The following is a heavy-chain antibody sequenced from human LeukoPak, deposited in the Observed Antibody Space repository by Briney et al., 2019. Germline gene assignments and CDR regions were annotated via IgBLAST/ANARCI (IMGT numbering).Heavy chain of an antibody. J-gene: IGHJ4*02. D-gene: IGHD5-12*01. CDR3: ARWRDGYNTIDY. CDR2: IYYSGST. V-gene: IGHV4-59*01. Sequence: SETLSLTCTVSGGSISSYYWSWIRQPPGKGLEWIGYIYYSGSTNYNPSLKSRVTISVDTSKNQFSLKLSSVPAADTAVYYCARWRDGYNTIDYWGQGTLVTVSS. CDR1: GGSISSYY.